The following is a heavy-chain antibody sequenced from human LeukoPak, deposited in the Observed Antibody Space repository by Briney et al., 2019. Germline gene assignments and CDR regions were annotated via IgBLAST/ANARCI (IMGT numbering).Heavy chain of an antibody. J-gene: IGHJ4*02. Sequence: PGGSLRLSCAASGFTVSSNYMSWVRQAPGKGLEWVSVIYSGGSTYYADSVKGRFTISRDNSKNTQYLQMNSLRAEDTAVYYCARVGYYDSSGYYLEPTRTYYFDYWGQGTLVTVSS. D-gene: IGHD3-22*01. CDR2: IYSGGST. CDR1: GFTVSSNY. V-gene: IGHV3-53*01. CDR3: ARVGYYDSSGYYLEPTRTYYFDY.